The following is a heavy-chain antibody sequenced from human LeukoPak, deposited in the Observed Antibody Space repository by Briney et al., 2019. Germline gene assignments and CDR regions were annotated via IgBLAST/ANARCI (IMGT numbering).Heavy chain of an antibody. CDR3: ARLPYYYGSGDVVWFDP. J-gene: IGHJ5*02. CDR1: GYSFTSYW. D-gene: IGHD3-10*01. CDR2: IYPGDSDT. V-gene: IGHV5-51*01. Sequence: KHGESLKISCKGSGYSFTSYWIGWVRQMPGKGLEWMGIIYPGDSDTRYSPSFQGQVTISADKSISTAYLQWSSLKASDTAMYYCARLPYYYGSGDVVWFDPWGQGTLVTVSS.